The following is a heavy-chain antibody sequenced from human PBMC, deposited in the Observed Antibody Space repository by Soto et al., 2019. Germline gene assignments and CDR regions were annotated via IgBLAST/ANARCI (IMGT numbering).Heavy chain of an antibody. D-gene: IGHD6-19*01. CDR1: GFTFSSYG. Sequence: QVQLVESGGGVVQPGRSLRLSCAASGFTFSSYGMHWVRQAPGKGLEWVAVISYDGSNKYYADSVKGRFTISRDNSKNTLYLQMNRLRAEDTAVYYCAKEGAGYSSGWEPGFNPYYFDYWGQGTLVTVSS. CDR2: ISYDGSNK. CDR3: AKEGAGYSSGWEPGFNPYYFDY. J-gene: IGHJ4*02. V-gene: IGHV3-30*18.